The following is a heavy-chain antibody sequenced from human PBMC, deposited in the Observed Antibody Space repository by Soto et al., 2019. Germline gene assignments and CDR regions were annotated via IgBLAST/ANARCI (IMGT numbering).Heavy chain of an antibody. Sequence: QVQLVQSGAEVKKPGSSVKVSCKASGGTFSSYAISWVRQAPGQGLEWMGGIIPIFGTANYEQKFQGRVTITADESTSTAYMELSSLRAEDTAVYYCARPHCSGGSCYSDYYYYGMDVWGQGTTVTVSS. CDR1: GGTFSSYA. CDR3: ARPHCSGGSCYSDYYYYGMDV. CDR2: IIPIFGTA. V-gene: IGHV1-69*01. D-gene: IGHD2-15*01. J-gene: IGHJ6*02.